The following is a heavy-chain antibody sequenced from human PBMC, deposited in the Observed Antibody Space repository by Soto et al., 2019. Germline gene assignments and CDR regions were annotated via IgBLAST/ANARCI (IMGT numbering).Heavy chain of an antibody. CDR3: ARDSGTNDAFDI. V-gene: IGHV1-69*06. D-gene: IGHD2-2*01. J-gene: IGHJ3*02. CDR2: IIPIFGTA. CDR1: GGTFSSYA. Sequence: ASVKVSCKASGGTFSSYAISWVRQAPGQGLEWMGGIIPIFGTANYAQKFQGRVTITADKSTSTAYMELSSLRSEDTAVYYCARDSGTNDAFDIWGQGTMVTVSS.